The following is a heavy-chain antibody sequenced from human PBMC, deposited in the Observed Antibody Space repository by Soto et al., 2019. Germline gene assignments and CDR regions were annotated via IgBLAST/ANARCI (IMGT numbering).Heavy chain of an antibody. CDR2: ISGSGGST. CDR1: GFTFSSYA. J-gene: IGHJ4*02. CDR3: ARSSKGGLARPHPWY. Sequence: GGSLRLSCAASGFTFSSYAMSWVRQAPGKGLEWVSAISGSGGSTYYADSVKGRFTISRDNSKNTLYLQMNSLRAEDTAVYYCARSSKGGLARPHPWYWGQGTLVTVSS. D-gene: IGHD1-1*01. V-gene: IGHV3-23*01.